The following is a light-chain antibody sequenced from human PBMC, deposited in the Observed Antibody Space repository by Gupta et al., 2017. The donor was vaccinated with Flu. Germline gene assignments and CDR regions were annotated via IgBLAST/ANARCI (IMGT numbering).Light chain of an antibody. Sequence: DIVMTQSGLSLPVTPGEPASISCRSSQSLLHSNGYNYLDWYLQKPGQSPQLLLYLGFNRASGVPDTFRGSGSCTDFTLKIRRVEAEDVGVYYFTQVLQTPRTFGQGTKVEIK. CDR1: QSLLHSNGYNY. J-gene: IGKJ1*01. CDR3: TQVLQTPRT. V-gene: IGKV2-28*01. CDR2: LGF.